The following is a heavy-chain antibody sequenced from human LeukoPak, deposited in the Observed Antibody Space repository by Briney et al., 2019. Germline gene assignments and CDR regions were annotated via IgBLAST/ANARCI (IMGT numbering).Heavy chain of an antibody. Sequence: SVKVPCKASGGTFISYAISWVRQAPGQGLEWMGGIIPIFGTANYAQKFQGRVTITADESTSTAYMELSSLRSEDTAVYYCAREVYYYDSSGPVSPFDYWGQGTLVTVSS. D-gene: IGHD3-22*01. J-gene: IGHJ4*02. CDR3: AREVYYYDSSGPVSPFDY. V-gene: IGHV1-69*13. CDR1: GGTFISYA. CDR2: IIPIFGTA.